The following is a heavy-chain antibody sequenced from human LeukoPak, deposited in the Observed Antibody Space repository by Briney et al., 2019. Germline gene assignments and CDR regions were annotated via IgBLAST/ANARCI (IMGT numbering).Heavy chain of an antibody. Sequence: SETLSLTCTASGGSISSSSYYWGWIRQPPGKGLEWIGSIYYSGSTYYNPSLKSRVAISVDTSKNQFSLKLSSVTAADTAVYYCARVGSDYSNYFYYYYYYMDVWGKGTTVTVSS. CDR2: IYYSGST. D-gene: IGHD4-11*01. CDR3: ARVGSDYSNYFYYYYYYMDV. V-gene: IGHV4-39*07. J-gene: IGHJ6*03. CDR1: GGSISSSSYY.